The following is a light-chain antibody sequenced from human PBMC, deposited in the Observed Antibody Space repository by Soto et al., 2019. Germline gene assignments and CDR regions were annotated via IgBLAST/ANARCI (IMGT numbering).Light chain of an antibody. CDR1: QSISNL. CDR3: QQYTSYPLT. CDR2: KAS. Sequence: DIQMTQSPSTLSASVRDRVTITCRASQSISNLLAWYQQKPGRAPTLLIYKASTLESGVPSRFSGSGSGTEFSLTIGSLQPDDVATYYCQQYTSYPLTFGQGTRLEIK. J-gene: IGKJ5*01. V-gene: IGKV1-5*03.